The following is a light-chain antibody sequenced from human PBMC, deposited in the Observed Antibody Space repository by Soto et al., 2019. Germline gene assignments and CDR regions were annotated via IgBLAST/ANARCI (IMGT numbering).Light chain of an antibody. J-gene: IGKJ5*01. Sequence: EIVLTQSPGTLSLSPWERATLSCRASQSVSSSYLAWYQQKPGQAPRLLIYDASNRATGIPARFSGSESGTDFTLTISSLEPEDFAVYYCQQRSNWPLTFGQGTRLEIK. V-gene: IGKV3D-20*02. CDR1: QSVSSSY. CDR2: DAS. CDR3: QQRSNWPLT.